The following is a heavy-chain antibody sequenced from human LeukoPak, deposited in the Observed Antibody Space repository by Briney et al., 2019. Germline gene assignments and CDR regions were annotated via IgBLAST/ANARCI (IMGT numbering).Heavy chain of an antibody. CDR2: TYYRSWWYY. Sequence: SQTLSLTCAISGDSVSRNTAAWYWIRQSPSRGLEWLGRTYYRSWWYYEYAVSVRSRITINADTSKNHFYLQLNSVTPDDTAVYYCARDPSGDQGLDSWGQGTLVTVSS. CDR1: GDSVSRNTAA. J-gene: IGHJ4*02. V-gene: IGHV6-1*01. CDR3: ARDPSGDQGLDS. D-gene: IGHD3-10*01.